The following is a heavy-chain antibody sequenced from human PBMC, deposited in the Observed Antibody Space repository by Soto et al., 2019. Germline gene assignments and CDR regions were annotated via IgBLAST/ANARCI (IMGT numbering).Heavy chain of an antibody. CDR3: ARALDKWNYVVNYYYGMDV. J-gene: IGHJ6*02. D-gene: IGHD1-7*01. CDR1: GGTFSSYA. CDR2: IIPIFGTA. Sequence: AVKVSCKASGGTFSSYAISWVRQAPGQGLEWMGGIIPIFGTANYAQKLQGRVTITADESTSTAYMELSSLRSEDTAVYYCARALDKWNYVVNYYYGMDVWGQGTTVTVSS. V-gene: IGHV1-69*13.